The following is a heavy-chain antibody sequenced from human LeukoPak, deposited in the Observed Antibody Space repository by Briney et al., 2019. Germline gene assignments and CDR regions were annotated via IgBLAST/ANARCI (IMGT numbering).Heavy chain of an antibody. CDR2: IYSGGST. V-gene: IGHV3-66*02. J-gene: IGHJ4*02. D-gene: IGHD3-22*01. CDR1: GFTVSSDY. Sequence: GGSLRLSCAASGFTVSSDYMSWVRQAPGKGLEWVSVIYSGGSTYYADSAKGRFTISRDNSKNTLYLQMNSLRVEDTAVYYCARDHDSSAHYGYWGQGTLVTVSS. CDR3: ARDHDSSAHYGY.